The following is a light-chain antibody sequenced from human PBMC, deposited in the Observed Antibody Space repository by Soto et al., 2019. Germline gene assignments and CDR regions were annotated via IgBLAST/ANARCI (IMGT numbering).Light chain of an antibody. J-gene: IGKJ4*01. CDR3: HQTYITPLT. Sequence: DIQMTQSPSSLSASVGDRVTITCRASQSISSYLNWYQQKPGKAPKLLIYAAGSLQSGVPSRSSGGGSGTDFTLTISSLQPEDFATYFCHQTYITPLTFGGGTKVDIK. V-gene: IGKV1-39*01. CDR2: AAG. CDR1: QSISSY.